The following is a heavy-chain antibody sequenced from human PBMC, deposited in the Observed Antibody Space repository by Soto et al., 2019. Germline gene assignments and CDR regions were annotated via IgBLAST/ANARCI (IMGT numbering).Heavy chain of an antibody. CDR3: ARLGYCSGGSCYPPVAFDI. CDR1: GFTFDDYG. CDR2: INWNGGST. D-gene: IGHD2-15*01. V-gene: IGHV3-20*01. J-gene: IGHJ3*02. Sequence: GGSLRLSCAASGFTFDDYGMSWVRQAPGKGLEWVSGINWNGGSTGYADSVKGRFTISRDNAKNSLYLQMNSLRAEDTALYHCARLGYCSGGSCYPPVAFDIWGQGTMVTVSS.